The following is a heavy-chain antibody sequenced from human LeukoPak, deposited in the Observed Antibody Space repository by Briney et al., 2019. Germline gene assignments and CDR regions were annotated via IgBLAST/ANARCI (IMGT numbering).Heavy chain of an antibody. D-gene: IGHD2-15*01. J-gene: IGHJ5*02. CDR3: AGALGYCSGGSCYSGNWFDP. Sequence: GESLKISCKGSGYSFTSYWIGWVRQMPGKGLEWMGIIYPGDSDTRYSPSFQGQVTISADKSISTAYLQWSSLKASDTAMYYCAGALGYCSGGSCYSGNWFDPWGQGTLVTASS. CDR2: IYPGDSDT. V-gene: IGHV5-51*01. CDR1: GYSFTSYW.